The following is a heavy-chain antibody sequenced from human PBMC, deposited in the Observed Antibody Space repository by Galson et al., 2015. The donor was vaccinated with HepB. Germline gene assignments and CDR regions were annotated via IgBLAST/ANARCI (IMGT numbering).Heavy chain of an antibody. CDR2: ISYDGSNK. CDR3: AKNAMAYFDWLLEYYFDY. Sequence: SLRLSCAASGFTFSSYGMHWVRQAPGKGLEWVAVISYDGSNKCYADSVKGRFTISRDNSKNTLYLQMNSLRAEDTAVYYCAKNAMAYFDWLLEYYFDYWGQGTLVTVSS. CDR1: GFTFSSYG. J-gene: IGHJ4*02. V-gene: IGHV3-30*18. D-gene: IGHD3-9*01.